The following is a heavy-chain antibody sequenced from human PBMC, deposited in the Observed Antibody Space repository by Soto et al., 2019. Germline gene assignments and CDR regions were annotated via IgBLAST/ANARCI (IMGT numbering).Heavy chain of an antibody. CDR2: FDPEDGET. D-gene: IGHD2-2*01. Sequence: ASVKVSCKVSGYTRTELSMHWVRQAPGKGLEWMGGFDPEDGETIYAQKFQGRVTMTEDTSTDTAYMELSSLRSEDTAVYYCALYCSSTSCPTWYAFDIWGQGTMVTVSS. CDR1: GYTRTELS. J-gene: IGHJ3*02. CDR3: ALYCSSTSCPTWYAFDI. V-gene: IGHV1-24*01.